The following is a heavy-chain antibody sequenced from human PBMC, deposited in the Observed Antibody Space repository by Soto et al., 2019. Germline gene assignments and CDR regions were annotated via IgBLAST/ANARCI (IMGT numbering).Heavy chain of an antibody. Sequence: SETLSLTCTVSGGSISSYYWSWIRQPAGKGLEWIGRIYTSGSTNYNPSLKSRVTMPVDTSKNQFSLKLSSVTAADTAVYYCARACSSNSCYDVFDYWGQGTLVTVS. CDR3: ARACSSNSCYDVFDY. D-gene: IGHD2-2*01. CDR1: GGSISSYY. J-gene: IGHJ4*02. V-gene: IGHV4-4*07. CDR2: IYTSGST.